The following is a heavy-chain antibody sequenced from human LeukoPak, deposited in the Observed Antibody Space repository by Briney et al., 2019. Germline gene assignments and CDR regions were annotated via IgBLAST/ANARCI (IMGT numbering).Heavy chain of an antibody. CDR2: ISGRGVST. D-gene: IGHD6-13*01. Sequence: GGSLRLSCAASGFTFRSYGMSWVRQAPGKGLEWVSAISGRGVSTYHADSVKGRFTISRDNSKNTLYLQMNSLRAEDTAVYYCAKDAIIAAAGTAEYWGQGTLVTVSS. CDR1: GFTFRSYG. V-gene: IGHV3-23*01. CDR3: AKDAIIAAAGTAEY. J-gene: IGHJ4*02.